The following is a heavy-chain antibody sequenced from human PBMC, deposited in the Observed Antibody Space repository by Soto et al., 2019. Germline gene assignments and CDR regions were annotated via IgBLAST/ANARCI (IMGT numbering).Heavy chain of an antibody. V-gene: IGHV3-21*01. J-gene: IGHJ6*02. D-gene: IGHD6-6*01. CDR1: GFTFSSYS. CDR2: ISSSSFSI. Sequence: GGSLRLSCAASGFTFSSYSMNWVRQAPGKGLEWVSSISSSSFSINYADSVKGRFSISRDNAQNSLHLQMNNLRAEDTAVYYCARNESSNIYGMGGWRHGTTVTVSS. CDR3: ARNESSNIYGMGG.